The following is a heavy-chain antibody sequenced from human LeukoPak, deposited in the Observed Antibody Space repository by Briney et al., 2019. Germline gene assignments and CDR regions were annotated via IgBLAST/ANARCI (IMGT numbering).Heavy chain of an antibody. CDR3: ARGPKRIFDY. CDR1: GGSFSGYY. J-gene: IGHJ4*02. D-gene: IGHD2-15*01. CDR2: INHSGST. V-gene: IGHV4-34*01. Sequence: SETLSLTCAVYGGSFSGYYWSWIRQPPGKGLEWIGEINHSGSTNYNPSLKSRVTISVDTSKNQFSLKLGSVTAADTAVYYCARGPKRIFDYWGQGTLVTVSS.